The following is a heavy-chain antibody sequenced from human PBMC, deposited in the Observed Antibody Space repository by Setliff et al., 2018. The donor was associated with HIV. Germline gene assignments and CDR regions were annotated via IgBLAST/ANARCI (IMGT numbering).Heavy chain of an antibody. J-gene: IGHJ6*02. CDR2: ISSSGGTI. D-gene: IGHD3-10*01. CDR1: GFTFRNYE. Sequence: GESLKISCAASGFTFRNYEMNWVRQAPGKGLEWVSHISSSGGTINYADSVRGRFNISRDNAENSLYLEINNVRVEDTAIYFCARERVESSYYYYGMDVWVQGTTVTVSS. V-gene: IGHV3-48*03. CDR3: ARERVESSYYYYGMDV.